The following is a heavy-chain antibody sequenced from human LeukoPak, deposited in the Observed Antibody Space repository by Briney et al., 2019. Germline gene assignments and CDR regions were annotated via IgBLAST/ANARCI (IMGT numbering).Heavy chain of an antibody. V-gene: IGHV3-30*18. CDR3: AKDLGASDY. J-gene: IGHJ4*02. Sequence: GGSLRLSCAASGFTFSSYGMHWVRQAPGKGLEWVAVISYDGSNKYYADSVKDRFTISRDNSKNTLYLQMNSLRAEDTAVYYCAKDLGASDYWGQGTLVTVSS. D-gene: IGHD1-26*01. CDR1: GFTFSSYG. CDR2: ISYDGSNK.